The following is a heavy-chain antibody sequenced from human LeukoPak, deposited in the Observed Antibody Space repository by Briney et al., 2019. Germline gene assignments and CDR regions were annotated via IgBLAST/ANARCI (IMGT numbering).Heavy chain of an antibody. J-gene: IGHJ4*02. CDR3: VRGHYADY. CDR1: GFAFSSYY. CDR2: IKPDGSEE. Sequence: GGSLRLSCAASGFAFSSYYMDWVRKAPGKGLEWVANIKPDGSEENYVDSVRGRFTISRDNAKNSVYLQMNSLRADDTALYYCVRGHYADYTSQGTLVTVSS. V-gene: IGHV3-7*01.